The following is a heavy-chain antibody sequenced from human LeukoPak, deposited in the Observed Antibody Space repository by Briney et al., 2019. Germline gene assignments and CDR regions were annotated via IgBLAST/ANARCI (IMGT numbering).Heavy chain of an antibody. J-gene: IGHJ4*02. CDR1: GFTFSSYA. V-gene: IGHV3-30*02. CDR2: IRYDGSNK. CDR3: ATNGGLGYCSGGSCLLIDY. Sequence: PGGSLRLSCAASGFTFSSYAMSWVRQAPGKGLEWVAFIRYDGSNKYYADSVKGRFTISRDNSKNTLYLQMNSLRAEDTAVYYCATNGGLGYCSGGSCLLIDYWGQGTLVTVSS. D-gene: IGHD2-15*01.